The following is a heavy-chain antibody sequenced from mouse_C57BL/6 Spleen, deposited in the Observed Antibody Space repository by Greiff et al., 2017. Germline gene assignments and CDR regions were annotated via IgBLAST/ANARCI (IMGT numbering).Heavy chain of an antibody. D-gene: IGHD3-2*02. CDR1: GYAFSSSW. CDR3: ARSAQATSAWFAY. V-gene: IGHV1-82*01. CDR2: IYPGDGDT. Sequence: VQLQQSGPELVKPGASVKISCKASGYAFSSSWMNWVKPRPGKGLEWIGRIYPGDGDTNYNGKFKGKATLTADKSSITAYIQLGSLTSEDSAVYFCARSAQATSAWFAYWGQGTLVTVSA. J-gene: IGHJ3*01.